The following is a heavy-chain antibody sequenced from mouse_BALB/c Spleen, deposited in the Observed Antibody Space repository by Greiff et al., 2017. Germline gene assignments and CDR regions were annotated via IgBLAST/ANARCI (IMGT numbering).Heavy chain of an antibody. CDR3: TMSTRRYGMDY. CDR2: ISSGSSTI. J-gene: IGHJ4*01. CDR1: GFTFSSFG. D-gene: IGHD2-4*01. Sequence: EVQLVESGGGLVQPGGSLKLSCAASGFTFSSFGMHWVRQAPEKGLEWVAYISSGSSTIYYADTVKGRYTISRDNPKNTLFLQMTSLRSEDTAMYYCTMSTRRYGMDYWGQGTSVTVSS. V-gene: IGHV5-17*02.